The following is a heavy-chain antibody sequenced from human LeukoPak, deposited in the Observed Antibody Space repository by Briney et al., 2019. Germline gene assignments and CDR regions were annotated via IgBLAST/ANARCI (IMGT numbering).Heavy chain of an antibody. CDR3: ARDFPFGPGYHPFDS. CDR2: IYNTGST. V-gene: IGHV4-4*07. Sequence: SETLSLTCTVSGGSISSYYWSWTRQSAGKGLEWIGRIYNTGSTNYNPSLKSRVTMSVDTSKNQFSLRLNSMTAADTAVYYCARDFPFGPGYHPFDSWGQGILVSVSS. J-gene: IGHJ4*02. CDR1: GGSISSYY. D-gene: IGHD3-9*01.